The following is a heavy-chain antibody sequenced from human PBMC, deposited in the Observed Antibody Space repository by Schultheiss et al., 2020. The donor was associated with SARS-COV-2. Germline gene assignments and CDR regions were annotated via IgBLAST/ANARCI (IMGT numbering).Heavy chain of an antibody. CDR2: IYTSGNT. Sequence: SETLSLTCTVSGGSISSYYWNWIRQPAGQGLEWIGRIYTSGNTNYNPSLKSRVTMSVDTSKNQFSLRLTSVTAADTAVYYCAREIDRIAFDSWGQGTLVTVSS. V-gene: IGHV4-4*07. D-gene: IGHD2/OR15-2a*01. CDR1: GGSISSYY. CDR3: AREIDRIAFDS. J-gene: IGHJ4*02.